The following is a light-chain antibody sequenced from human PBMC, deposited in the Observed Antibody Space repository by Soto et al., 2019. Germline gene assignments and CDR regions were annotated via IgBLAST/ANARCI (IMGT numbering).Light chain of an antibody. Sequence: EIVLTQSPGTLYLSPGERATLSCRASQSVSSSYLARYQQKPGQAPGLLIYGASSRATGIPDRFSGSGSGTDFTLTISRLEPEDFAVYYCQQYGSSSFTFGPATKVDIK. CDR2: GAS. V-gene: IGKV3-20*01. CDR1: QSVSSSY. J-gene: IGKJ3*01. CDR3: QQYGSSSFT.